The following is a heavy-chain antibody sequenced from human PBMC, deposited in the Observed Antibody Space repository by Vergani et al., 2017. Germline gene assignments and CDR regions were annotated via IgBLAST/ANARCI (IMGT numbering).Heavy chain of an antibody. CDR3: ARAGGLGYFDL. D-gene: IGHD1-14*01. CDR1: GGSISSYY. Sequence: QVQLQESGPGLVKPSETLSITCTVSGGSISSYYWSWIRQPPGKGLEFIAYIFYTGRTNYNPSLKSRVTISVNTSKNQFSLKLSSVTAADTAMYYCARAGGLGYFDLWGRGTLVTVSS. J-gene: IGHJ2*01. CDR2: IFYTGRT. V-gene: IGHV4-59*01.